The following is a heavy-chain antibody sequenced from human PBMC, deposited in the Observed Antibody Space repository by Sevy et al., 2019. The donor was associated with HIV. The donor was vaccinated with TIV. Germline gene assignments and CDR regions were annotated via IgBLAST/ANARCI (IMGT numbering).Heavy chain of an antibody. CDR1: GFTFTYAW. V-gene: IGHV3-15*01. Sequence: GGSLRLSCAASGFTFTYAWMSWVRQAPGKGLEWVGRIKSKPDGGTTDYAAPVKGRFIISRDDSKNTVYLQMNSLKTEDTAVYYCATDPIIVLLVTDGMDVWGQGTTVTVSS. D-gene: IGHD2-8*02. J-gene: IGHJ6*02. CDR2: IKSKPDGGTT. CDR3: ATDPIIVLLVTDGMDV.